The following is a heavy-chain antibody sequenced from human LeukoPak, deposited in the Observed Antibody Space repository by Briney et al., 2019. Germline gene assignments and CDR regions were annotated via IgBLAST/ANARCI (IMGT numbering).Heavy chain of an antibody. V-gene: IGHV3-7*01. J-gene: IGHJ5*02. CDR3: APQRGFRLLDRYFGS. D-gene: IGHD3-9*01. Sequence: GGSLRLSCAASGFTFSSYWMNWVRQAPGKGLEWVANIRQDGSEKYYVDSVKGRFTISRDNAKKSLYLQLNSLRAEDTAVYYCAPQRGFRLLDRYFGSWGQGTLVTVSS. CDR1: GFTFSSYW. CDR2: IRQDGSEK.